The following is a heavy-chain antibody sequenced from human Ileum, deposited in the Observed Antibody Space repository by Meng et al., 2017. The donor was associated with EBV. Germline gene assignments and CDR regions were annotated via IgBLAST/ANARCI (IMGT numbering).Heavy chain of an antibody. J-gene: IGHJ4*02. CDR2: INPRNGNT. CDR3: AVEVIFGGVPFDD. V-gene: IGHV1-3*01. CDR1: GNSFTNNA. Sequence: QVQIGQSWGDVKKPGDICKVSCNVSGNSFTNNAIQCVRQATEQGLEWMGWINPRNGNTEYSQKFQDRVTITRDTSASTAYMELSSLTSEDMAVYFCAVEVIFGGVPFDDWGQGTLVTVSS. D-gene: IGHD2-8*02.